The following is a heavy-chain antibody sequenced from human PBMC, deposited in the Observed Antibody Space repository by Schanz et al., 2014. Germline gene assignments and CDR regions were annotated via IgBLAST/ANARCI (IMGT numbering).Heavy chain of an antibody. J-gene: IGHJ4*02. CDR2: VNPSVRGT. Sequence: QVQLVQSGAEVKKPGASVKVSCKASGYTFTSHGISWVRQAPGQGLEWMGIVNPSVRGTHFAREFQGRVTVTSDTSTSTAYMELSSLRSEDTAVYYCARDGVDAAAGGNYWGQGTLVTVSS. CDR1: GYTFTSHG. CDR3: ARDGVDAAAGGNY. V-gene: IGHV1-46*03. D-gene: IGHD6-13*01.